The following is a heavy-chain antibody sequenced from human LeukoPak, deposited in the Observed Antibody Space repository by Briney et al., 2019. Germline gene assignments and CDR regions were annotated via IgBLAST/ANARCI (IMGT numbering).Heavy chain of an antibody. CDR2: MNPNSGNT. D-gene: IGHD2-21*01. V-gene: IGHV1-8*03. J-gene: IGHJ5*02. CDR1: GYTFTSYD. CDR3: ARSVARGQFDP. Sequence: ASVKVSCKASGYTFTSYDINWVRQATGRGLEWMGWMNPNSGNTGYVQKFQGRVTITRNTSISTAYMELSSLRSEDTAVYYCARSVARGQFDPWGQGTLVTVSS.